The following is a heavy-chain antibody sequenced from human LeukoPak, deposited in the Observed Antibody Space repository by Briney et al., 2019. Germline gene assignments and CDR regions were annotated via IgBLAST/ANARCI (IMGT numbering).Heavy chain of an antibody. CDR3: ARGPYYDFWSPILGWFDP. D-gene: IGHD3-3*01. V-gene: IGHV3-74*01. CDR1: GFTFSSYW. CDR2: IYSHGSST. J-gene: IGHJ5*02. Sequence: PGGPLRLSCAASGFTFSSYWMHWVRQAPGKGLVWVSRIYSHGSSTSYADSVKGRFTISRDNAKNTLYLQMNSLRAEDTAVYYCARGPYYDFWSPILGWFDPWGQGTLVTVSS.